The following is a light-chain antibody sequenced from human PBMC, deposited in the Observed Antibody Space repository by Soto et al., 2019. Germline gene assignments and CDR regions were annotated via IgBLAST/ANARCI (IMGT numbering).Light chain of an antibody. J-gene: IGKJ5*01. CDR3: QQHNQWPIT. Sequence: EIGMTQSPATLSVSTGETASLSCRASQSAGNFLAWYQQKPGQAPRLLIYYISTRATGIPARFSGSGSGTEFTLTINSLQSEDSAVYYCQQHNQWPITFGQGTRLEIK. V-gene: IGKV3D-15*01. CDR1: QSAGNF. CDR2: YIS.